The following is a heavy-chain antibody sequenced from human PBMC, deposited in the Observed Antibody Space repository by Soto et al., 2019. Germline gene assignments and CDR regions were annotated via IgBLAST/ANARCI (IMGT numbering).Heavy chain of an antibody. J-gene: IGHJ6*02. D-gene: IGHD2-2*01. CDR3: ARSPLSSYYYGMDV. Sequence: GESLKISCKGSGYSFTSYWIGWVRQMRGKGLEWLWIIYPGDSDTRYSPSFQGQVTISADKSISTAYLQWSSLNASDTAMYYCARSPLSSYYYGMDVWGQGTTVTVSS. V-gene: IGHV5-51*01. CDR1: GYSFTSYW. CDR2: IYPGDSDT.